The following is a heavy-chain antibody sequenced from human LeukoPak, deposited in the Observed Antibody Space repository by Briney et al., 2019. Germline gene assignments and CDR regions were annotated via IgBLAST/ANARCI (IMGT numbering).Heavy chain of an antibody. CDR1: VYTFTSYY. CDR3: ARVGVGATFFDY. V-gene: IGHV1-46*01. Sequence: GASVKVSCKASVYTFTSYYMHWVRQAPGQGLEWMGIINPSGGSTSYAQKFQGRVTMTRDTSTSTVYMELSSLRSEDTAVYYCARVGVGATFFDYWGQGTLVTVSS. J-gene: IGHJ4*02. CDR2: INPSGGST. D-gene: IGHD1-26*01.